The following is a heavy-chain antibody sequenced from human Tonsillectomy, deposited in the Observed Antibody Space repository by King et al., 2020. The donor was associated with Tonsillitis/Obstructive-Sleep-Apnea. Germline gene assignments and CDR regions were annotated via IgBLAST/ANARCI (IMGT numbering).Heavy chain of an antibody. CDR1: GGSVSSGSHY. J-gene: IGHJ5*02. V-gene: IGHV4-61*01. D-gene: IGHD3-9*01. CDR2: IYYTGTT. Sequence: QLQESGPGLVKPSETLSLTCSVSGGSVSSGSHYWPWIRQPPGQGLEWIGRIYYTGTTHYNPSLKSRVTISVDTSKNQFSLRLSSVTAADTAVYYCARDRADYDILTGYYKGNWFDPWGQGALVTVSS. CDR3: ARDRADYDILTGYYKGNWFDP.